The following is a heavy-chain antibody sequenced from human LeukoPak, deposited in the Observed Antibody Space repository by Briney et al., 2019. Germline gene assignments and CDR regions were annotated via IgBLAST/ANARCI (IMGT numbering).Heavy chain of an antibody. V-gene: IGHV3-66*01. J-gene: IGHJ4*02. CDR1: GFTFSSYA. CDR2: IYSGGST. CDR3: ARDLGNYYDSKGGDY. D-gene: IGHD3-22*01. Sequence: GGSLRLSCAASGFTFSSYAMSWVRQAPGKGLEWVSVIYSGGSTYYADSVKGRFTISRDNSKNTLYLQMNSLRAEDTAVYYCARDLGNYYDSKGGDYWGQGTLVTVSS.